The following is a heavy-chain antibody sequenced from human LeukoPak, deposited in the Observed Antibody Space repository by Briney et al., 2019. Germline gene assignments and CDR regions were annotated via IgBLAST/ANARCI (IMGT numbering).Heavy chain of an antibody. CDR2: VSSDGTT. D-gene: IGHD2-15*01. CDR3: ARLDCFVEGCYNH. V-gene: IGHV4-59*02. Sequence: SETLSLTCSVSGDSVTSSYWNWIRQPPGKGLEWIGYVSSDGTTNYTPPLRRRLIMSVDTAKTDISLILTSVTASDTAIYYCARLDCFVEGCYNHWGRGTLVTVSS. CDR1: GDSVTSSY. J-gene: IGHJ4*02.